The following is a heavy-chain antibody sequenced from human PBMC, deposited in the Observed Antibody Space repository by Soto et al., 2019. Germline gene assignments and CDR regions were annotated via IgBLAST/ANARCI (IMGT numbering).Heavy chain of an antibody. CDR1: GGSISSYY. CDR2: IYYTEST. Sequence: SETLSLTCTVSGGSISSYYWSWIRQPPGKGLEWIGYIYYTESTNYNPSLKSRVTISVDTSKNQFSLKLSSVTAADTAVYYCAREERSVRGSTGFDPWGQGTLVTVSS. D-gene: IGHD3-10*01. J-gene: IGHJ5*02. CDR3: AREERSVRGSTGFDP. V-gene: IGHV4-59*01.